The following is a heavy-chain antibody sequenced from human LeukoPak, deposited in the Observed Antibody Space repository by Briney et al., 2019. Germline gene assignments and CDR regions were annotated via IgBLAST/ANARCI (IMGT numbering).Heavy chain of an antibody. D-gene: IGHD3-22*01. CDR2: IYSGGRT. Sequence: GGSLRLSCAASGFSVSSNYMSWVRQAPGKGLEWVSVIYSGGRTYYADSVKGRFTISRDYSKNTLYLQMNSLRAEDTAVYYCAKHINYYDSSDYDYWGQGTLVTVSS. J-gene: IGHJ4*02. CDR3: AKHINYYDSSDYDY. CDR1: GFSVSSNY. V-gene: IGHV3-53*01.